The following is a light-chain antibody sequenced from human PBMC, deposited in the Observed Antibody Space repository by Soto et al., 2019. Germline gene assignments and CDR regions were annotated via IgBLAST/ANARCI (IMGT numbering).Light chain of an antibody. V-gene: IGLV2-23*02. CDR2: EVS. CDR3: CSYAGSSTFYV. Sequence: QSALTQPASVSGPPGQSITISCTGTSSDVGSYNLASWYQQHPGKAPKLMIYEVSKRPSGVSNRFSGSKSGNTASLTISGLQAEDEADYYCCSYAGSSTFYVFGTGTKVTVL. CDR1: SSDVGSYNL. J-gene: IGLJ1*01.